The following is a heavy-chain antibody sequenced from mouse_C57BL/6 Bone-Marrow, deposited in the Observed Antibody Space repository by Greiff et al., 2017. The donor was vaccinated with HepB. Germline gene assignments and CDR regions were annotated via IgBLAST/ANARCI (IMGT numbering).Heavy chain of an antibody. J-gene: IGHJ2*01. Sequence: QVQLQQPGAELVKPGASVKMSCKASGYTFTSYWITWVKQRPGQGLEWIGDIYPGSGSTNYNEKFKSKATLTVDTSSSTPYMQLSSLTSEDSAVYYCARRSGYYYSDLDYWGQGTTLTVSS. CDR3: ARRSGYYYSDLDY. CDR1: GYTFTSYW. D-gene: IGHD2-13*01. CDR2: IYPGSGST. V-gene: IGHV1-55*01.